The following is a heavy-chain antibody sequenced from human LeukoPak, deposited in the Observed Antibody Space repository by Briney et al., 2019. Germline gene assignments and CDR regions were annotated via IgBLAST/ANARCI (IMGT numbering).Heavy chain of an antibody. J-gene: IGHJ4*02. D-gene: IGHD3-22*01. Sequence: GGSLRLSCAASGFTFSSYEVNWVRQAPGKGLEWVSYISSSGSTIYYADSVKGRFTISRDNAKNSLYLQMNSLRAEDTAVYYCARGQFRLSDYDSSGFDYWGQGTLVTLSS. CDR3: ARGQFRLSDYDSSGFDY. CDR2: ISSSGSTI. CDR1: GFTFSSYE. V-gene: IGHV3-48*03.